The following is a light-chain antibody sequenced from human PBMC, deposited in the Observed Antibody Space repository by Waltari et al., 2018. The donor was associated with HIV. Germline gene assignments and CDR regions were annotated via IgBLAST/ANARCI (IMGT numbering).Light chain of an antibody. CDR1: QNLLDSHGYNY. V-gene: IGKV2-28*01. Sequence: DIVMTQSPLSLPVTPGEPASISCRPSQNLLDSHGYNYLDWYLQRPGQSPQLLIYLGSNRTSGVPDRFSGGGSGTDFTLKISRVEADDVGVYYCMQGLQTPQVTFGGGTKVEIK. CDR2: LGS. CDR3: MQGLQTPQVT. J-gene: IGKJ4*01.